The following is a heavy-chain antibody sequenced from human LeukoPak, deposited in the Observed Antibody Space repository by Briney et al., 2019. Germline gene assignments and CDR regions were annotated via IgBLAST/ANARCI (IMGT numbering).Heavy chain of an antibody. Sequence: PGWSLRLSCAASGFTFSSYEMNWVGQAPGRGLEWVSYISSSGSTIYYADSVKGRFTISRDNAKNSLYLQMNSLRAEDTAVYYCAELGITMIGGVWGKGTTVTISS. CDR1: GFTFSSYE. D-gene: IGHD3-10*02. CDR2: ISSSGSTI. CDR3: AELGITMIGGV. J-gene: IGHJ6*04. V-gene: IGHV3-48*03.